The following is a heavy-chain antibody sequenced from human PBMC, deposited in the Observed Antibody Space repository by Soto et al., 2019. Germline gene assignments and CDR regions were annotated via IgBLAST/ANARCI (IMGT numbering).Heavy chain of an antibody. CDR2: ISSDGSNK. CDR3: ARKRIAARCVDP. CDR1: GFTFSSYA. D-gene: IGHD6-6*01. J-gene: IGHJ5*02. Sequence: QVQLVESGGGVVQPGRSLRLSCAASGFTFSSYAMHWVRQAPGKGLEWVAVISSDGSNKYYADSVKGRFTISRDNSKNTLYLQMNSLRAEDTAVYYCARKRIAARCVDPWGQGTLVTVSS. V-gene: IGHV3-30-3*01.